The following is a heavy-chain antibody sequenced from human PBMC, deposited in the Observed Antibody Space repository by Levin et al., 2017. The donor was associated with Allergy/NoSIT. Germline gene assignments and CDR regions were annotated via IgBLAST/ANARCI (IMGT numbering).Heavy chain of an antibody. CDR2: IYWNDDK. CDR1: GFSLSTSGVG. V-gene: IGHV2-5*01. J-gene: IGHJ4*02. CDR3: AHLLGSGFSFDY. Sequence: TLSLTCTFSGFSLSTSGVGVGWIRQPPGKALEWLALIYWNDDKRYSPSLKSRLTVTKDTSKNRVVLTMNNMHPVDTATYFCAHLLGSGFSFDYWSEGSLIAVSS. D-gene: IGHD3-10*01.